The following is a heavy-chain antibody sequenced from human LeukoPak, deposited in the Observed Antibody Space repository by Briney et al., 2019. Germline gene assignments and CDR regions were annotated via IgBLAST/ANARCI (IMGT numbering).Heavy chain of an antibody. CDR3: AKDLDSTGSWPTEYFQH. CDR1: GFTFSNFA. Sequence: GGSLRLACAPPGFTFSNFAITWGRQAPGGGREWVSTISTMGNTPTAGCVKGGFTISRDNSKNTLYLQMNSLSPEETALYYCAKDLDSTGSWPTEYFQHWGQGPPVTVSS. CDR2: ISTMGNTP. J-gene: IGHJ1*01. D-gene: IGHD3-22*01. V-gene: IGHV3-23*01.